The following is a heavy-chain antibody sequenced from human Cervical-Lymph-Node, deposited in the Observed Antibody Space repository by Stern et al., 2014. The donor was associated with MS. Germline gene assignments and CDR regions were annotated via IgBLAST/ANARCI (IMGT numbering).Heavy chain of an antibody. CDR2: IYHSGNI. V-gene: IGHV4-4*02. CDR3: ATAPYFYGSGAFG. J-gene: IGHJ4*02. CDR1: GGSISRANW. Sequence: QLQLQESGPGLVKPSGTLSLTCAVSGGSISRANWWTWVRQSPGKGLEWIGQIYHSGNIKYNPSLKSRVTISIDKSKNTFSLMLPSVTAADTAVYYCATAPYFYGSGAFGWGQGILVTVSS. D-gene: IGHD3-10*01.